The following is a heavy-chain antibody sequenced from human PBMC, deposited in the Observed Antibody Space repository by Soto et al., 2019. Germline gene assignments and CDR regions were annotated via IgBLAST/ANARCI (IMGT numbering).Heavy chain of an antibody. J-gene: IGHJ5*01. D-gene: IGHD3-22*01. V-gene: IGHV4-39*01. CDR2: IYYRGST. Sequence: QLQLQESGPGLVKPSETLSLTCIVSGGSISNTNYFWGWIRQPPGKGLEWMGTIYYRGSTFYNPSLKSRVTISVDTSKNQFSLNLRSVTAADTAVYYCARRHYYDSSGYFDYWGHGTLVTVSS. CDR1: GGSISNTNYF. CDR3: ARRHYYDSSGYFDY.